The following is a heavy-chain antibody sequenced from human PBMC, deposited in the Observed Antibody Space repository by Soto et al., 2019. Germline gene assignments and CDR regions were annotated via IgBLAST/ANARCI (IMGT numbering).Heavy chain of an antibody. Sequence: PSETLSLTCAVSGGSISSYYWSWIRQTAGKGLEWIGRIYPSGNTNYNPSLKGRVTMSIDTSKNQLSLKLRSVTAADTAVYFCAGDEGYYYSGVDVWGQGTAVTVSS. CDR3: AGDEGYYYSGVDV. V-gene: IGHV4-59*10. CDR1: GGSISSYY. CDR2: IYPSGNT. J-gene: IGHJ6*02. D-gene: IGHD3-10*01.